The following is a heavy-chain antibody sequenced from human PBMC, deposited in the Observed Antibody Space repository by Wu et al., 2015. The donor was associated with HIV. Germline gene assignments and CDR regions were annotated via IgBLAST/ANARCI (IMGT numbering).Heavy chain of an antibody. Sequence: QVQLVQSGVEVKKPGASVKVSCKASGYTFTSYYIHWVRQAPGHGLEWMGIINPSGGSTNYAENFQGRVTMTSDTSTSTVNMELSSLRSEDTAMYYCATEAGDYWGQGTLVTVSS. D-gene: IGHD6-19*01. CDR3: ATEAGDY. J-gene: IGHJ4*02. CDR1: GYTFTSYY. V-gene: IGHV1-46*03. CDR2: INPSGGST.